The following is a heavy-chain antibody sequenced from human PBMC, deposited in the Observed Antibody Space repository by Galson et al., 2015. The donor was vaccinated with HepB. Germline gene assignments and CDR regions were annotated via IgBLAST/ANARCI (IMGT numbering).Heavy chain of an antibody. D-gene: IGHD1-20*01. J-gene: IGHJ4*02. CDR2: IKSKTDGGTT. V-gene: IGHV3-15*01. CDR3: TTVITGVIDY. Sequence: SLRLSCAASGFTFSKAWVSWVRQAPGKGLEWVGRIKSKTDGGTTDYAAPVKGRSTISRDDSKNTLYLQMNSLKTEDTAVCYCTTVITGVIDYWGQGTLVTVSS. CDR1: GFTFSKAW.